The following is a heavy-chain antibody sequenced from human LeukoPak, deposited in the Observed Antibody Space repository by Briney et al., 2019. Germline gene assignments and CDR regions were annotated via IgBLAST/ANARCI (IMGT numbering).Heavy chain of an antibody. CDR1: GGSISSSNW. V-gene: IGHV4-4*02. CDR3: ASGYSSTWYLVLAY. CDR2: IYHSGST. D-gene: IGHD6-13*01. J-gene: IGHJ4*02. Sequence: SGTLSLTCAVSGGSISSSNWWSWVRQPPGKGLEWIGEIYHSGSTNYNPSLKSRVTISVDKSKNQFSLKLTSVTAADTAVYYCASGYSSTWYLVLAYWGQGTLVPVSS.